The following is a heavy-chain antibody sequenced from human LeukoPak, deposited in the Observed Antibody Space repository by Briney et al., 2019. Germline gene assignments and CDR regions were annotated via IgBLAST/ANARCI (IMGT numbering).Heavy chain of an antibody. CDR1: GFTVSSNY. CDR2: IYSGGST. V-gene: IGHV3-66*01. J-gene: IGHJ4*02. Sequence: TGGSLRLSCAASGFTVSSNYMSWVRQAPGKGLEWVSVIYSGGSTYYADSVKGRLTISRDNSKNTLYLQMNSLRAEDTAVYYCARGSSPNIDYWGQGTLVTVSS. D-gene: IGHD2/OR15-2a*01. CDR3: ARGSSPNIDY.